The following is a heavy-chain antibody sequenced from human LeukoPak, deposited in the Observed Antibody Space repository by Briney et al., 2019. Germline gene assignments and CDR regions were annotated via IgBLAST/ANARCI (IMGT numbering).Heavy chain of an antibody. CDR2: IYYSGST. CDR1: GGSISSYY. Sequence: PSETLSLTCTVSGGSISSYYWSWIRQAPGKGLEWIGYIYYSGSTNYNPSLNSRLTISVDRSKNQFSLKLSSVTPADTAVYYCARGFSGSYVNWFDPWGQGTLVTASS. D-gene: IGHD1-26*01. V-gene: IGHV4-59*01. CDR3: ARGFSGSYVNWFDP. J-gene: IGHJ5*02.